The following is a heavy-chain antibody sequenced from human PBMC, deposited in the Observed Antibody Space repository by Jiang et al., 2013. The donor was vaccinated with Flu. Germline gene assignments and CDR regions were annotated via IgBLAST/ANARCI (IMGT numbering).Heavy chain of an antibody. CDR3: ARPPTVISKDVDS. J-gene: IGHJ5*01. Sequence: VVQPGRSLRLSCAASGFTFRSHAMHWVRQAPGKGLEWVGLISYDGGNTFYGDSVKGRFTISRDNSKNTLYLQMNSLTTEDTGTYYCARPPTVISKDVDSWGQGTLVTVSS. D-gene: IGHD2-15*01. V-gene: IGHV3-30-3*01. CDR1: GFTFRSHA. CDR2: ISYDGGNT.